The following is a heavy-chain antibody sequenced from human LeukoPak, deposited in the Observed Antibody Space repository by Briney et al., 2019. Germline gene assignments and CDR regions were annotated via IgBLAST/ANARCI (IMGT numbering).Heavy chain of an antibody. J-gene: IGHJ4*02. V-gene: IGHV3-64D*06. D-gene: IGHD6-19*01. Sequence: GGSLRLSCSASGFTFSSYAMHWVRQAPGKGLEYVSAISSNGGSTYYADSVKGRFTISRDNSKNTLYLQMSSLRAEDTAVYYCVKDREITYSSGWDPTFDYWGQGTVDSVSS. CDR2: ISSNGGST. CDR1: GFTFSSYA. CDR3: VKDREITYSSGWDPTFDY.